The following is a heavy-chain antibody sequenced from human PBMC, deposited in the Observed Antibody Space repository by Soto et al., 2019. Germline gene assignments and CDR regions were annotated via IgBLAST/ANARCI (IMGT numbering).Heavy chain of an antibody. V-gene: IGHV4-38-2*02. CDR1: VYSIISGCF. Sequence: PSETLSLTCAVSVYSIISGCFCGWIRQPPGKGLEWIANMYHDGNTHYNPSLKSRVTMSVDTSKNQFSLKLNSVTAADTAVYYCARESYSGYHSYDYWGQGILVTVSS. J-gene: IGHJ4*02. CDR3: ARESYSGYHSYDY. CDR2: MYHDGNT. D-gene: IGHD5-12*01.